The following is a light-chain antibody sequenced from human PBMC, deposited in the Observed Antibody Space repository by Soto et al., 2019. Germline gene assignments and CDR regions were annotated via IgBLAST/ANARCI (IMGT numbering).Light chain of an antibody. CDR2: DAS. V-gene: IGKV1-39*01. CDR3: QQSHGFPYT. J-gene: IGKJ2*01. CDR1: QSVSTS. Sequence: DIQMIQSPSSLSASIGDIVSITCRASQSVSTSLNWYQQKPGKAPKLLIFDASNLQSGVPSRFSGSESGADFTLTISSLQPEDCATYYCQQSHGFPYTFGPGTKLDIK.